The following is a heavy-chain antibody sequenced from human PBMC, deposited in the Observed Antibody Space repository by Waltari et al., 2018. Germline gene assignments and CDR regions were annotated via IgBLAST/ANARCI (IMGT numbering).Heavy chain of an antibody. CDR1: GFTFSSYY. CDR3: ATGDSHAFDM. Sequence: EVQLVESGGGLVQFGGSLRLSCAASGFTFSSYYMPWVRQTPGKGVVWVSRINGYGTSTTYADSVKGRFTTSRDNARNTLHLQMNSLRVEDTAVYYCATGDSHAFDMWGQGTLVIVSS. D-gene: IGHD4-17*01. V-gene: IGHV3-74*01. J-gene: IGHJ3*02. CDR2: INGYGTST.